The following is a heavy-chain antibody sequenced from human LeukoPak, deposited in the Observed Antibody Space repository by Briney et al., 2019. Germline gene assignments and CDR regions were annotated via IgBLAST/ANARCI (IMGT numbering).Heavy chain of an antibody. J-gene: IGHJ4*02. Sequence: SETLSLTCAVYGGSFSGYYWSWIRQPPGKGLEWIGEINHSGSTNYNPSLKSRVTISVDTSKNQFSLKLSSVTTADTAVYYCARLGPYYDYVWGSYRMPYYFDYWGQGTLVTVSS. CDR3: ARLGPYYDYVWGSYRMPYYFDY. V-gene: IGHV4-34*01. D-gene: IGHD3-16*02. CDR2: INHSGST. CDR1: GGSFSGYY.